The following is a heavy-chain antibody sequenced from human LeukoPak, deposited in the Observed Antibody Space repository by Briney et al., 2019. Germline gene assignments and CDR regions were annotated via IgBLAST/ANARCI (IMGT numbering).Heavy chain of an antibody. Sequence: PSETLSLTCAVYGGSFSGYYWGWIRQPPGKGLEWIASIYSGGNTFHNPSLKSRVTISLDTSKKQFSLKVTSVTAADTAVYYCARDQRSLFDVWGQGSLVIVSS. J-gene: IGHJ4*02. CDR3: ARDQRSLFDV. CDR2: IYSGGNT. V-gene: IGHV4-34*01. D-gene: IGHD1-26*01. CDR1: GGSFSGYY.